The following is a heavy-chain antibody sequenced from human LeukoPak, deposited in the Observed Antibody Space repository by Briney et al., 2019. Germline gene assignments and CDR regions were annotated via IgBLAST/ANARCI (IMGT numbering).Heavy chain of an antibody. CDR1: GYTLTELS. Sequence: ASVKVSCKVSGYTLTELSMHWVRQAPGKGLEWMGGFDPEDGETIYAQKFQGRVTMTEDTSTDTAYMELSSLRSEDTAVYYCATDQGTTSSYDSSGRAFDIWGQGTMVTVSS. D-gene: IGHD3-22*01. V-gene: IGHV1-24*01. CDR2: FDPEDGET. J-gene: IGHJ3*02. CDR3: ATDQGTTSSYDSSGRAFDI.